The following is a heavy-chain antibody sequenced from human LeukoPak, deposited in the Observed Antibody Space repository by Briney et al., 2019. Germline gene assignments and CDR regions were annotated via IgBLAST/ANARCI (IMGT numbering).Heavy chain of an antibody. CDR2: IYLDDSDT. D-gene: IGHD1-26*01. J-gene: IGHJ3*02. Sequence: GGSLKISCKGSGYNFTNYWIGWVRQMPGKGLECMGIIYLDDSDTRNSPSFQGQVTISADKSISTAYLQWSNLKASDTAMYYCARSYSGTYLKAFDIWGQGTMVTVSS. CDR1: GYNFTNYW. CDR3: ARSYSGTYLKAFDI. V-gene: IGHV5-51*01.